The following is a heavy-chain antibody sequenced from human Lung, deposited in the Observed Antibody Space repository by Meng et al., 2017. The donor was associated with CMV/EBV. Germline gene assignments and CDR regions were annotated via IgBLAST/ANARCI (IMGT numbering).Heavy chain of an antibody. CDR1: GFTFSSYA. CDR2: ISYDGSNK. CDR3: ARGGYSSSSGAFDI. V-gene: IGHV3-30-3*01. D-gene: IGHD6-6*01. J-gene: IGHJ3*02. Sequence: GESLKISCAASGFTFSSYAMHWVRQAPGKGLEWVAVISYDGSNKYYADSVKGRFTISRDNSKNTLYLQMNSLRAEDTAVYYCARGGYSSSSGAFDIWGQGTMVTVSS.